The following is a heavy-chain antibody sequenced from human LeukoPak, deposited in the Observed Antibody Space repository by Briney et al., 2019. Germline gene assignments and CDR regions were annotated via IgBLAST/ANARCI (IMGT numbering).Heavy chain of an antibody. V-gene: IGHV4-34*01. Sequence: SETLSLTCAVYGGSFSGYYWSWIRQPPGKGLEWIGEINHSGSTNYNPSLKSRVTISVDTSKNQFSLKLGSVTAADTAVYYCARGRDTVMVEHWGQGTLVTVSS. CDR3: ARGRDTVMVEH. J-gene: IGHJ1*01. CDR2: INHSGST. CDR1: GGSFSGYY. D-gene: IGHD5-18*01.